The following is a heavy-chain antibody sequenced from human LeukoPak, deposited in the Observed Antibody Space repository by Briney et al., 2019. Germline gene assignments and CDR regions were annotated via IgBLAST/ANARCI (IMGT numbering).Heavy chain of an antibody. CDR1: GFTLSDHY. D-gene: IGHD3-16*01. Sequence: GGSLRLSCEASGFTLSDHYMDWVRQAPGKGLEWVGRTRNKAQGYTTEYAASVKGRFTISRDDSKNSLYLQMNSLKTEDTAVYYCARDGGVTQLDYWGQGTLVTVSS. J-gene: IGHJ4*02. V-gene: IGHV3-72*01. CDR2: TRNKAQGYTT. CDR3: ARDGGVTQLDY.